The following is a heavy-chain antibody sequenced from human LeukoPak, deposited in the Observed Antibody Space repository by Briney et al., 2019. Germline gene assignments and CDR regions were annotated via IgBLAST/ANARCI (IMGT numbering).Heavy chain of an antibody. CDR2: IFHSGSS. V-gene: IGHV4-30-2*01. Sequence: SQTLSLTCAVSGDSISSGDYSWSWIRQPSGKGLEWIGYIFHSGSSYYNPSLESRVTISVDKSKNQFSLRLTSVTAADTAVYYCARELWFVNAPGSWFDPWGQGTLVTVSS. CDR3: ARELWFVNAPGSWFDP. CDR1: GDSISSGDYS. J-gene: IGHJ5*02. D-gene: IGHD3-10*01.